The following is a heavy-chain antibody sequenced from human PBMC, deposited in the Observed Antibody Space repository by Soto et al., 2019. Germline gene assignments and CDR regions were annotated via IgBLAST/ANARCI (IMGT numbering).Heavy chain of an antibody. CDR3: ARGQGGTFHI. CDR1: GGSVSGYY. Sequence: QVQLQQWGAGLLKPSETLSLTCAVYGGSVSGYYWSWIRQPPGKGLELIGEINHRGSTNYNPSLNSRVTLSVDTSKNQFSLMLSSVTAAVTAVYYVARGQGGTFHIWGQGTMVTFSS. CDR2: INHRGST. J-gene: IGHJ3*02. V-gene: IGHV4-34*01.